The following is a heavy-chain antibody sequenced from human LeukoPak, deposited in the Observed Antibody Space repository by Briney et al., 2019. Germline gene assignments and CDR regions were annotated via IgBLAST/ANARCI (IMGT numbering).Heavy chain of an antibody. Sequence: SETLSLTWAVYGXSFSGYYWSWIRQPPGKGLEWIGEINHSGSTNYNPSLKSRVTISVDTSKNQFSLKLSSVTAADTAVYYCARGTMTTVTYYFDYWGQGTLVTVSS. J-gene: IGHJ4*02. D-gene: IGHD4-17*01. V-gene: IGHV4-34*01. CDR1: GXSFSGYY. CDR3: ARGTMTTVTYYFDY. CDR2: INHSGST.